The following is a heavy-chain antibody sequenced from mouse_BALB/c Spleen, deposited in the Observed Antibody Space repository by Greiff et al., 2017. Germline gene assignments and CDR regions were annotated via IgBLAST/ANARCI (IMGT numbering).Heavy chain of an antibody. CDR3: ARGGYHYAMDY. CDR1: GYAFSSYW. J-gene: IGHJ4*01. Sequence: LQESGAELVRPGSSVKISCKASGYAFSSYWMNWVKQRPGQGLEWIGQIYPGDGDTNYNGKFKGKATLTADKSSSTAYMQLSSLTSEDSAVYFCARGGYHYAMDYWGQGTAVTVSS. V-gene: IGHV1-80*01. CDR2: IYPGDGDT. D-gene: IGHD2-2*01.